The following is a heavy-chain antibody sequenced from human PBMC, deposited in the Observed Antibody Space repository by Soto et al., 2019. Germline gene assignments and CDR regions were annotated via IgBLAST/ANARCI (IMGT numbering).Heavy chain of an antibody. CDR3: SADLPDWGSYAFDY. CDR1: GFTFNGAW. J-gene: IGHJ4*02. V-gene: IGHV3-15*07. Sequence: EVQLVESGGGLVEPGGSLRLSCAASGFTFNGAWMNWVRQAPGKGLEWVGRVKSKVDGGSIDYAAPVRDRFTISRDDSRTTVDLQMNSLSAEDSAMYYCSADLPDWGSYAFDYWGQGTLVTVSS. CDR2: VKSKVDGGSI. D-gene: IGHD3-16*01.